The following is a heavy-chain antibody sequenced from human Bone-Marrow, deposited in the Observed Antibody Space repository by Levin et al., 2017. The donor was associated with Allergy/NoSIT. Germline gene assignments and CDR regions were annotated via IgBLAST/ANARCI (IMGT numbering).Heavy chain of an antibody. CDR1: GGSISSSTW. D-gene: IGHD4-17*01. V-gene: IGHV4-4*02. Sequence: SQTLSLTCTVSGGSISSSTWWSWVRQSPGKGLEWIGEIYHGGRTNYNPSLKSRVSMSVDKSKSQFSLKLSSETAADTAVYYCARDPLDYGTNSGNYWGQGTLVTVSS. J-gene: IGHJ4*02. CDR2: IYHGGRT. CDR3: ARDPLDYGTNSGNY.